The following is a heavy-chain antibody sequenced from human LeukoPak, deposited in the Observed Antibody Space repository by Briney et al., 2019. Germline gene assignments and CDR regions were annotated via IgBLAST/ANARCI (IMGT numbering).Heavy chain of an antibody. CDR1: GYTFTSYD. D-gene: IGHD6-13*01. Sequence: GASVKVSCKASGYTFTSYDINWVRQATGQGLEWMGWMNPNSGSTGYAQKFQGRVTMTRNTSISTAYMELSSLRSEDTAVYYCARARRSWSYYYYYYMDVWGKGTTVTVSS. J-gene: IGHJ6*03. V-gene: IGHV1-8*01. CDR2: MNPNSGST. CDR3: ARARRSWSYYYYYYMDV.